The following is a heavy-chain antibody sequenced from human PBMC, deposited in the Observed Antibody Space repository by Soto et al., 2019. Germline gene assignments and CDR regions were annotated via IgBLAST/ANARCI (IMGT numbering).Heavy chain of an antibody. J-gene: IGHJ4*02. D-gene: IGHD6-13*01. CDR2: IYSGGST. V-gene: IGHV3-53*04. CDR1: GFTVSSNY. Sequence: GGSLRLSCAASGFTVSSNYMSWVRQAPGKGLEWVSVIYSGGSTYYADSVKGRFTISRHNSKNTLYLQMNSLRAEDTAGYYCARDSGIAAAGTDYWGQGTLVTVSS. CDR3: ARDSGIAAAGTDY.